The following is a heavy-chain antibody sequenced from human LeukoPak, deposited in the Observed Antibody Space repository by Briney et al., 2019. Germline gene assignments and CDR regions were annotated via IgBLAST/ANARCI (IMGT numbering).Heavy chain of an antibody. D-gene: IGHD3-10*01. CDR1: ECSFSSYW. CDR3: ARPSHSSGSYFDY. Sequence: PGGSLRLSCAASECSFSSYWMSWVRQAPGRGLEWVANMNQGGSVIYYVDSVKGRLIFSRDHDTNSLYLQMNSLRAEDTAVYYCARPSHSSGSYFDYWGQGTLVTVSS. J-gene: IGHJ4*02. V-gene: IGHV3-7*01. CDR2: MNQGGSVI.